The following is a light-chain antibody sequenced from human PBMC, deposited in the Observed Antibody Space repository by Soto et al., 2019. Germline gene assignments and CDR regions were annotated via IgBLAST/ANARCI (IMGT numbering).Light chain of an antibody. V-gene: IGLV3-21*04. CDR2: YDS. Sequence: SYELTKSPSVSVAPGRTARIACEGNNIGTKSVHWYQQRPGQAPVVVVYYDSDRPSGIPERFSGSNSGNTATLTISSVEAGDEADYYCQVWDTSTFHPIFGGGTKVTVL. J-gene: IGLJ2*01. CDR3: QVWDTSTFHPI. CDR1: NIGTKS.